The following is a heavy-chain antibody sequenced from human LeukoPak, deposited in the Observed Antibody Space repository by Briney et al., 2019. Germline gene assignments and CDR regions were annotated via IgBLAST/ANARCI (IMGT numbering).Heavy chain of an antibody. Sequence: GASVKVSCKASGYTFTSYDINWVRQATGQGLEWMGWMNPNSGNTGYAQKFQGRVTMTRNTSISTAYMELSSLRSEDTAVYYCARNGDMVRGVMRYNWFDPWGQGTLVTVSS. CDR1: GYTFTSYD. J-gene: IGHJ5*02. V-gene: IGHV1-8*01. CDR3: ARNGDMVRGVMRYNWFDP. D-gene: IGHD3-10*01. CDR2: MNPNSGNT.